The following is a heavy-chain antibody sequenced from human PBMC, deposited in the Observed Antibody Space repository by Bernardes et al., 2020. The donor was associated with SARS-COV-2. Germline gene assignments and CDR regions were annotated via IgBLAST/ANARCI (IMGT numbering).Heavy chain of an antibody. CDR3: ARPLHYYDTSGWDY. D-gene: IGHD3-22*01. CDR1: GFTFGIYW. CDR2: IKKDGSEK. Sequence: GGSLRLSCAASGFTFGIYWMTWVRQAPGKGLEWVASIKKDGSEKYYVDSVEGRFTISRDNAKNSLYLQMNSLSAEDTAVYYCARPLHYYDTSGWDYWSQGTLVTVSS. V-gene: IGHV3-7*01. J-gene: IGHJ4*02.